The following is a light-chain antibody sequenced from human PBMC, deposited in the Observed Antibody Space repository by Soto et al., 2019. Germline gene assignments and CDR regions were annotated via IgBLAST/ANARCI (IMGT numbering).Light chain of an antibody. J-gene: IGKJ5*01. CDR3: QQYNTYSAT. Sequence: DILMTQCPSTLSASVGDRVTITCRASQNIASWLAWYQQEPGKAPKVLIYGASTLESGVPSRFSGSGSGTEFTLTISNLQPGDFATYYCQQYNTYSATFGQGTRLEIK. CDR2: GAS. V-gene: IGKV1-5*01. CDR1: QNIASW.